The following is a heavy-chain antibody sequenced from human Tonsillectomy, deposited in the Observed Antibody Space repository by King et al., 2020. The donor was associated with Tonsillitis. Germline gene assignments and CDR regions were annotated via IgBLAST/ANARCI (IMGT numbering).Heavy chain of an antibody. CDR2: INPDSGGA. Sequence: EQLVQSGAEVKKPGASVKVSCQASGYAFTGYSIHWVRQAPGQGLEWMGRINPDSGGADYAMRFEGRVTMTRDMSMRSAYLEVSRLKSDDTAVYYCARGPGGWRAFGDWGQGTLVTVSS. CDR1: GYAFTGYS. V-gene: IGHV1-2*06. J-gene: IGHJ4*02. CDR3: ARGPGGWRAFGD. D-gene: IGHD6-19*01.